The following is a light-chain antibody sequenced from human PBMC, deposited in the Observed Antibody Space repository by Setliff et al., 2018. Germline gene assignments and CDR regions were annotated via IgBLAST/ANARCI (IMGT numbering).Light chain of an antibody. J-gene: IGLJ1*01. CDR2: EVN. CDR1: SSDIGGYNY. V-gene: IGLV2-8*01. Sequence: QSALTQPRSVSGSPGRSVTISCTGTSSDIGGYNYVSWYQQHPGKAPKLMIYEVNKRPSGVPDRFSGSKSGNTASLTVSGLQAEDEADYYCSSYAGSRNFYVFGTGTKVTVL. CDR3: SSYAGSRNFYV.